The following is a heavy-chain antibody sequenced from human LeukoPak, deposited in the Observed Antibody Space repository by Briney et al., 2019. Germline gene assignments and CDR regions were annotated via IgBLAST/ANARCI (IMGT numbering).Heavy chain of an antibody. CDR2: IYYRSQWYS. V-gene: IGHV6-1*01. D-gene: IGHD6-13*01. CDR3: ARAGSSWHLDY. CDR1: GDSVSSNSAA. Sequence: SQTLSLTCAISGDSVSSNSAAWYWIRQSPSRGLEWLGRIYYRSQWYSDYAVSVKSRITINPDTSKNQFSLQLNSVTPEDTAVYYCARAGSSWHLDYWGQGTLVTVSS. J-gene: IGHJ4*02.